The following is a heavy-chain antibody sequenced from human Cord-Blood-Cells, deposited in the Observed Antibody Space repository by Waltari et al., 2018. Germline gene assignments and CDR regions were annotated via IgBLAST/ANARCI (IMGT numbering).Heavy chain of an antibody. CDR1: GFTFSSYA. J-gene: IGHJ3*02. Sequence: QVQLVESGGGVVQPGRSLRLSCAAPGFTFSSYAMHWVRQAPGKGLEWVAVISYDGSNKYYADSVKGRFTISRDNSKNTLYLQMNSLRAEDTAVYYCARGITVYDAFDIWGQGTMVTVSS. D-gene: IGHD4-4*01. CDR3: ARGITVYDAFDI. CDR2: ISYDGSNK. V-gene: IGHV3-30-3*01.